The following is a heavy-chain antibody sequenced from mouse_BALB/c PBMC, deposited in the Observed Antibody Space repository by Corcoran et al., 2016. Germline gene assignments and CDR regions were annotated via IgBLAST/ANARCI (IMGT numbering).Heavy chain of an antibody. Sequence: DVQLQESGPGLVKPSQSLSLTCSVTGYSITSGYYWNWIRQFPGNKLEWMGYICYDGSNNYNPSLKNRISITRDTSKNQFFLKLNSVTTEDTATYYCAREFAYWGQGTLVTVSA. CDR1: GYSITSGYY. CDR2: ICYDGSN. V-gene: IGHV3-6*02. CDR3: AREFAY. J-gene: IGHJ3*01.